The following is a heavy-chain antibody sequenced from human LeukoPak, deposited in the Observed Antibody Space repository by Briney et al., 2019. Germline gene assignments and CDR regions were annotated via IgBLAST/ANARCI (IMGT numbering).Heavy chain of an antibody. CDR3: AKELGEYYYDSSGYYPFDY. D-gene: IGHD3-22*01. V-gene: IGHV3-53*05. CDR2: IYSGGST. CDR1: GFTVSSNH. Sequence: GGSLRLSCAASGFTVSSNHMSWVRQAPGKGLEWVSIIYSGGSTYYADSVKGRFIISRDNSKNTLYLQMNSLRAEDTAVYYCAKELGEYYYDSSGYYPFDYWGQGTLVTVSS. J-gene: IGHJ4*02.